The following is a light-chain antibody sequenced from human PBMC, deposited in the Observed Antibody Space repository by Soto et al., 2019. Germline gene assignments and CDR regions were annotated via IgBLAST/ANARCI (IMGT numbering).Light chain of an antibody. CDR1: QTVSSQ. V-gene: IGKV3-11*01. CDR2: DAS. J-gene: IGKJ1*01. Sequence: LLTQSPATLSLSPGESATLSCRASQTVSSQLAWYQQKPGQAPRLLIYDASKRATGVPGRFSGSGSGTDFTLTISSLEPDDFGDYYCQQRSSWPTFGQGTRVEIK. CDR3: QQRSSWPT.